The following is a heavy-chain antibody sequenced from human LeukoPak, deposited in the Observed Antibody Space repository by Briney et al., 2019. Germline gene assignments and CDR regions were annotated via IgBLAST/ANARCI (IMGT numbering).Heavy chain of an antibody. CDR2: IGSGRRPI. Sequence: GGSLRLSRVASGYTFCTFGMNWVRHAPGKGREWVSYIGSGRRPIYSADSVKSRFIMSRDNATNSLYMPMNSAREENTAVYYWARDNGAYGSGSVFDYWGQGTLVTVSS. D-gene: IGHD3-10*01. V-gene: IGHV3-48*02. CDR3: ARDNGAYGSGSVFDY. CDR1: GYTFCTFG. J-gene: IGHJ4*02.